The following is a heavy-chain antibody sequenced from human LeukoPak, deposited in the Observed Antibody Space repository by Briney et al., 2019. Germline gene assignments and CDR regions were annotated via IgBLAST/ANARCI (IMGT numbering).Heavy chain of an antibody. CDR1: GGSISSYY. V-gene: IGHV4-59*01. Sequence: SETLSLTCTVSGGSISSYYWSWIRQPPGKGLEWIGYIYYSGTTNYNPSLKSRVTISVDTSKNQFSLKLTSVTAADTAVYYCARGAGSGYYPFDYWGQGTLVTVPS. D-gene: IGHD3-22*01. CDR2: IYYSGTT. CDR3: ARGAGSGYYPFDY. J-gene: IGHJ4*02.